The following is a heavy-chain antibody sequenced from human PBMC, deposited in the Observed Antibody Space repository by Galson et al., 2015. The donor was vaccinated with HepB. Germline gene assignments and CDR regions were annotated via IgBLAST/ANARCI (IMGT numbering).Heavy chain of an antibody. CDR2: IYYSGST. Sequence: ETLSLTCTVSGGSITTNTYYWGWIRQPPGKGLEWIGSIYYSGSTYYNPSLKSRVTISVDTSKNQFSLKLNSVTAADTAVYYCARQGLRDAFDIWGQGTMVTVS. CDR1: GGSITTNTYY. V-gene: IGHV4-39*01. CDR3: ARQGLRDAFDI. J-gene: IGHJ3*02.